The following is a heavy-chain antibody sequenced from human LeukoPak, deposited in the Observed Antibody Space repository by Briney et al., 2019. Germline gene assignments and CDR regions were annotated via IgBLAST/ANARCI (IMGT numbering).Heavy chain of an antibody. J-gene: IGHJ3*02. V-gene: IGHV1-2*02. D-gene: IGHD3-22*01. CDR2: INPNSGGT. Sequence: GASVKVSCKASGYTSTGYYMHWVRQAPGQGLEWMGWINPNSGGTNYAQKFQGRVTMTRDTSISTAYMELSRLRSDDTAVYYCARGDSSGYYYVGAFDIWGQGTMVTVSS. CDR3: ARGDSSGYYYVGAFDI. CDR1: GYTSTGYY.